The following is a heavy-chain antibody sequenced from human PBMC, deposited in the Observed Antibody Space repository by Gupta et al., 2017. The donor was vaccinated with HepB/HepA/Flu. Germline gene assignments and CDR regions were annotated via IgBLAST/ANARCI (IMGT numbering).Heavy chain of an antibody. CDR2: IKKDGSEK. CDR3: ARGKYSSSY. J-gene: IGHJ4*02. CDR1: GFTFSTYW. V-gene: IGHV3-7*04. Sequence: EVQLVESGGGLVQPVGSLRLSCAASGFTFSTYWMSWVRQAPGKGLEWVANIKKDGSEKDYVDSVKGRFTISREKAKNSMYMQMNRLRDEDTAVYDWARGKYSSSYWGQGTLVTVYS. D-gene: IGHD6-6*01.